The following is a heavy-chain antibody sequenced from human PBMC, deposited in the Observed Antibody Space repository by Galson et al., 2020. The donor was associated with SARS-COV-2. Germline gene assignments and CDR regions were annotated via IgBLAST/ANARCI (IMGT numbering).Heavy chain of an antibody. CDR2: INADGSET. CDR3: TRDPDASAIIDC. CDR1: GFTFSRHW. J-gene: IGHJ4*02. D-gene: IGHD6-6*01. V-gene: IGHV3-7*03. Sequence: GGSLRLSCAASGFTFSRHWMNWVRQVSGKGLAWEARINADGSETWYVESVKGRFIISRDNAKNAMFLQMDNARAEDTAVYYRTRDPDASAIIDCWGQGTLVTVSS.